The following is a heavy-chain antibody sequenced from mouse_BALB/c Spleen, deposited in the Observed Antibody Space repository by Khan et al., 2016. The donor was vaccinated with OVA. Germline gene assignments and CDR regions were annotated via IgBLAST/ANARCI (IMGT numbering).Heavy chain of an antibody. V-gene: IGHV3-2*02. J-gene: IGHJ2*01. D-gene: IGHD2-1*01. CDR1: GYSITSDYA. CDR3: PSMILYYSGSNFERYDFDC. CDR2: ISYSGDT. Sequence: EVQLQESGPDLVKPSQSLSLTCTVTGYSITSDYAWNWIRQFPGNKLEWMGYISYSGDTAYNPSLKSRISITRDTSKNQFFLQLNSVTTEDTANNYCPSMILYYSGSNFERYDFDCWGHGTALTVSS.